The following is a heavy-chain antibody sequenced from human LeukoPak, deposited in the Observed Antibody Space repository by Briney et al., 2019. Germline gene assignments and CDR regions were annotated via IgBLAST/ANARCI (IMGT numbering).Heavy chain of an antibody. Sequence: GGSLRLSCAASGFTFSSYSMNWVRQAPGKGLEWVSSISSSSSYIYYADSVKGRFTISRDNAKNSLYLQMNSLRAEDTAVYYCAAGYSYGYSPYYWGQGTLVTVSS. V-gene: IGHV3-21*01. CDR1: GFTFSSYS. CDR3: AAGYSYGYSPYY. J-gene: IGHJ4*02. CDR2: ISSSSSYI. D-gene: IGHD5-18*01.